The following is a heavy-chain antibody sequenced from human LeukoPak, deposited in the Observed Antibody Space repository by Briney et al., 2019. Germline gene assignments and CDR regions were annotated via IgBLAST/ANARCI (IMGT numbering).Heavy chain of an antibody. CDR1: GGSFSGYY. CDR2: INHSGST. V-gene: IGHV4-34*01. CDR3: ARGGWYSAYFQH. D-gene: IGHD6-19*01. J-gene: IGHJ1*01. Sequence: SETLSLTCAVYGGSFSGYYWSWIRQPPGKGLEWIGEINHSGSTNYNPSLKSRVTISVDTSKNQFSLKLSSVTAADTAVYYCARGGWYSAYFQHRGQGTLVTVSS.